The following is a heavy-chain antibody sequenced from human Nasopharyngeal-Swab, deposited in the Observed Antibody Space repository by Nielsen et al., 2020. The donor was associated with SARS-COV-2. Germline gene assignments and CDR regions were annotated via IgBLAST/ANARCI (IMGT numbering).Heavy chain of an antibody. D-gene: IGHD3-16*01. CDR3: ASERSSRLGEGTFDY. J-gene: IGHJ4*02. Sequence: GESLKISCAASGFTFSSYSMNWVRQAPGKGLEWVSSIGSSSSYIYYADSVKGRFTISRDNAKNSLYLQMNSLRAEDTAVYYCASERSSRLGEGTFDYWGQGTLVTVSS. V-gene: IGHV3-21*01. CDR2: IGSSSSYI. CDR1: GFTFSSYS.